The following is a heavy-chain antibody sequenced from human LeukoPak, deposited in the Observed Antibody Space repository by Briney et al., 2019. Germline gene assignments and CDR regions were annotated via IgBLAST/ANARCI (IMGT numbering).Heavy chain of an antibody. D-gene: IGHD3-22*01. CDR3: ARERYYYDGSGVNFDY. CDR2: INHSGST. V-gene: IGHV4-34*01. Sequence: SETLSLTCAVYGGSFSGYYWSWIRQPPGKGLEWIGEINHSGSTNYNPSLKSRVTISVDTSKNQFSLKLSSVTAADTAVYYCARERYYYDGSGVNFDYWGQGTLVTVSS. J-gene: IGHJ4*02. CDR1: GGSFSGYY.